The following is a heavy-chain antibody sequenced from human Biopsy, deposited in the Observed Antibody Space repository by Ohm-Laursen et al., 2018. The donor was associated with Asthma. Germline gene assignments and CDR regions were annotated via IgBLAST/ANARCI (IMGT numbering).Heavy chain of an antibody. CDR1: GGTFSSYA. J-gene: IGHJ3*02. V-gene: IGHV1-69*13. D-gene: IGHD3-9*01. CDR3: ARTYYDFLTGQVNDAFAI. Sequence: SVKVSCKASGGTFSSYAISWVRQAPGQGLEWMGGIIPIFGTANYAQKFQGRVTITADESTSTAYMDLSSLRSEDTAVYYCARTYYDFLTGQVNDAFAIWGQGTMVTVSS. CDR2: IIPIFGTA.